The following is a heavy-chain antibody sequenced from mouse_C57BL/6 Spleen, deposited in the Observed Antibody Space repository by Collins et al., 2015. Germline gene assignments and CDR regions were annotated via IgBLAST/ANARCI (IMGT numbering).Heavy chain of an antibody. V-gene: IGHV2-2*02. CDR3: ARNRAIYYYGSSYYFDY. Sequence: GSTDYNAAFISRLSISKDNSKSQVFFKMNSLQANDTAIYYCARNRAIYYYGSSYYFDYWGQGTTLTVSS. J-gene: IGHJ2*01. D-gene: IGHD1-1*01. CDR2: GST.